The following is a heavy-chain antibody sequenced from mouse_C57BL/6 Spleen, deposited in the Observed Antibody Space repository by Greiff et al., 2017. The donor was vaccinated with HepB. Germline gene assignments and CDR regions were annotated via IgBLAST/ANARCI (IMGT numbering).Heavy chain of an antibody. Sequence: EVQVVESGGGLVKPGGSLKLSCAASGFPFSDYGMHWVRQAPEKGLEWVAYISSGSSTIYYADTVKGRFTISRDNAKNTLFLQMTSLRSEDTAMYYCARGANYYGSSHWYFDVWGTGTTVTVSS. CDR2: ISSGSSTI. CDR3: ARGANYYGSSHWYFDV. CDR1: GFPFSDYG. J-gene: IGHJ1*03. D-gene: IGHD1-1*01. V-gene: IGHV5-17*01.